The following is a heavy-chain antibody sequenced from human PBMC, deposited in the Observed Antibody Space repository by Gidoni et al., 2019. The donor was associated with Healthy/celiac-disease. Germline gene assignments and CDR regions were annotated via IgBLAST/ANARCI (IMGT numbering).Heavy chain of an antibody. Sequence: QVQLQQWGAGLLKPSETLSLTCAVYGGSFSGYYWSWIRQPPGKGLEWIGEINHSGSTNYNPSLKSRVTISVDTSKNQFSLKLSSVTAADTAVYYCARGFYIAPAGLQVGWGQGTLVTVSS. J-gene: IGHJ4*02. CDR3: ARGFYIAPAGLQVG. V-gene: IGHV4-34*01. D-gene: IGHD6-25*01. CDR2: INHSGST. CDR1: GGSFSGYY.